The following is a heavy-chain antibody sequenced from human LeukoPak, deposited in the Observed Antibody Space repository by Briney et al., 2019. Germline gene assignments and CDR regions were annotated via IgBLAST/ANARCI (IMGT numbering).Heavy chain of an antibody. CDR1: GFTFSSYA. CDR2: ILYDGSNK. V-gene: IGHV3-30-3*01. J-gene: IGHJ4*02. CDR3: ARGYYYDSSGYYGY. Sequence: GGSLRLSCAASGFTFSSYAMHWVRQAPGKGLEWVAVILYDGSNKYYADSVKGRFTISRDNSKNTLYLQMNSLRAEDTAVYYCARGYYYDSSGYYGYWGQGTLVTVSS. D-gene: IGHD3-22*01.